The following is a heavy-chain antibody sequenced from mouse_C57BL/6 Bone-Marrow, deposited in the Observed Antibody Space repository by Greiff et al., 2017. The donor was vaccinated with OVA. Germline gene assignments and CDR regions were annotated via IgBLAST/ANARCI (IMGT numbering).Heavy chain of an antibody. V-gene: IGHV1-50*01. Sequence: VQLQQPGAELVKPGASVKLSCKASGYTFTSYWMQWVKQRPGQGLEWIGEIDPSDSYTNYNQKFKGKATLTVDTSSSTAYMQLSRLTSEDSAVYYCARSGYGSSYDYFDYGGQGTTLTVSS. CDR2: IDPSDSYT. CDR1: GYTFTSYW. J-gene: IGHJ2*01. CDR3: ARSGYGSSYDYFDY. D-gene: IGHD1-1*01.